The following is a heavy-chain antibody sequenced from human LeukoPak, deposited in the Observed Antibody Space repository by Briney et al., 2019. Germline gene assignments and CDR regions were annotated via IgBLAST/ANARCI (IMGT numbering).Heavy chain of an antibody. Sequence: GGSLRLSCAASGFTFSSYGMHWVRQAPGKGLEWVAFIRYDGSNKYYADSVKGRFTISRDNSKNTLYLQMNSLRAEDTAVYYCAKENGRYFDWFKQGGGLDLWGRGTLVTVSS. V-gene: IGHV3-30*02. D-gene: IGHD3-9*01. CDR2: IRYDGSNK. CDR3: AKENGRYFDWFKQGGGLDL. J-gene: IGHJ2*01. CDR1: GFTFSSYG.